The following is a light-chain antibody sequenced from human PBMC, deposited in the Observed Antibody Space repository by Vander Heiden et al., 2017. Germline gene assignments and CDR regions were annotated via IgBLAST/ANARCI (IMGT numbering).Light chain of an antibody. CDR3: KQALQTPYT. J-gene: IGKJ2*01. CDR2: WGS. CDR1: QSLLHSNGYNY. Sequence: DIVMTQSPLSLPVTPGEPASISCRASQSLLHSNGYNYFHWYLQKPGQSPQLLIYWGSNRASGVPDRFSGSGSGTDFTLQISRVEAEDAGVYYCKQALQTPYTFGQGTKLEIK. V-gene: IGKV2-28*01.